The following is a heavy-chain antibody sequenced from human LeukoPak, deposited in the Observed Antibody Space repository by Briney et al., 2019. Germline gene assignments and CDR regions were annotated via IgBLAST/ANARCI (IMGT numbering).Heavy chain of an antibody. CDR3: ARRADVLLWFGEFSDAFDI. CDR1: GGSFSGHY. D-gene: IGHD3-10*01. J-gene: IGHJ3*02. V-gene: IGHV4-34*01. CDR2: INHSGST. Sequence: SETLSLTCAVYGGSFSGHYWSWIRQPPGKGLEWIGEINHSGSTNYNPSLKSRVTISVDTSKNQFSLKLSSVTAADTAVYYCARRADVLLWFGEFSDAFDIWGQGTMVTVSS.